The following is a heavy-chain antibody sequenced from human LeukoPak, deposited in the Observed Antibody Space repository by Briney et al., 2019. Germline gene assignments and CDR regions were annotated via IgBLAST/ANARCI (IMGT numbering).Heavy chain of an antibody. CDR3: ARDSFATAMVISSGDFDY. V-gene: IGHV4-34*01. D-gene: IGHD5-18*01. Sequence: PSETLSLTCAVYGGSFSGYYWSWIRQPPGKGLEWIGEINHSGSTNYNPSLKSRVTISVDTSKNQFSLKLSSVTAADTAVYYCARDSFATAMVISSGDFDYWGQGTLVTVSS. CDR2: INHSGST. J-gene: IGHJ4*02. CDR1: GGSFSGYY.